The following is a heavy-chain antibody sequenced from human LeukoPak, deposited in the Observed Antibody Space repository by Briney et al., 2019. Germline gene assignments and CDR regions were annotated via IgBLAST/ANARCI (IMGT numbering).Heavy chain of an antibody. V-gene: IGHV3-23*01. CDR2: ISGSGGST. CDR1: GFTYSSYA. J-gene: IGHJ6*02. CDR3: AKDGRYCSGGSPCWVYYYGMDV. D-gene: IGHD2-15*01. Sequence: PGGSLRLSCAVSGFTYSSYAMRWVRQAPGKVLEWVSAISGSGGSTYYADSVKGRFTTSRDNSKNTLYLQMNSLRAEDTAVYYCAKDGRYCSGGSPCWVYYYGMDVWGQGTTVTVSS.